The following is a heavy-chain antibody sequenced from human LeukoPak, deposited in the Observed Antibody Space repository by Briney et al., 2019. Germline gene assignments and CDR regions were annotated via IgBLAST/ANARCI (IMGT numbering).Heavy chain of an antibody. Sequence: GGSLRLSCAASGFTFSSYWMHWVRQAPGKGLVWVSRFNSDGSSTSYADSVKGRFTISRDNSKNTLYLQMNSLRAEDTAVYYCAKVKVPAALYSAIQHWGQGTLVTVSS. CDR2: FNSDGSST. CDR3: AKVKVPAALYSAIQH. D-gene: IGHD2-2*01. V-gene: IGHV3-74*01. CDR1: GFTFSSYW. J-gene: IGHJ1*01.